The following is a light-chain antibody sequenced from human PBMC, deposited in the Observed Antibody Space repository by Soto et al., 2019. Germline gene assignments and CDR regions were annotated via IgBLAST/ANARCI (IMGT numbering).Light chain of an antibody. V-gene: IGKV1-9*01. Sequence: LTQSPGTLSLSPGERATLSCRASQSFHTNYLAWYQQKPGKAPKLLIYGASTLQGGVPSRFSGSGSGTDFTLTVSSLQPEDLATYYCQQLFMYPPTFGPGTKVDIK. CDR3: QQLFMYPPT. J-gene: IGKJ3*01. CDR1: QSFHTNY. CDR2: GAS.